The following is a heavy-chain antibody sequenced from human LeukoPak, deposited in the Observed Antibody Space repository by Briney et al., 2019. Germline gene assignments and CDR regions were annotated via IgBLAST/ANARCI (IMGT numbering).Heavy chain of an antibody. CDR3: AKNPDEGLVVVPAAPGFDI. V-gene: IGHV3-30*18. D-gene: IGHD2-2*01. CDR1: GFTFSSYG. J-gene: IGHJ3*02. CDR2: ISYDGSNK. Sequence: GGSLRLSCAASGFTFSSYGMHWVRQAPGKGLEGVAVISYDGSNKYYADSVKGRFTISRDNSKNMLYLQMNSLRAEDTAVYYCAKNPDEGLVVVPAAPGFDICGQGTMVTVSS.